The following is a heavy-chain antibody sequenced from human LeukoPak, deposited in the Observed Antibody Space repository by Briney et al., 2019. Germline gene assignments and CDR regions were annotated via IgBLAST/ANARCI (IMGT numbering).Heavy chain of an antibody. J-gene: IGHJ1*01. D-gene: IGHD3-22*01. Sequence: PGGSLRLSCAASGFTFSTYWMHWVRQASGKGLVWVSRIKSDGRTNYADSVKGRFTISRDNAKKTVSLQMNSLRPEDTGVYYCARAPSEIGGYYPEYFRHWGQGTLVTVFS. CDR3: ARAPSEIGGYYPEYFRH. CDR1: GFTFSTYW. V-gene: IGHV3-74*01. CDR2: IKSDGRT.